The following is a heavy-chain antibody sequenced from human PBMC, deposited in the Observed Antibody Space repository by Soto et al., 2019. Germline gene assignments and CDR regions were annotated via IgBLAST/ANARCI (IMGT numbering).Heavy chain of an antibody. J-gene: IGHJ3*02. CDR1: GFTFSIYS. Sequence: EVPLVESGGGLVQPGGSLRLSCAASGFTFSIYSMNWVRQAPGKGLEWISYISSGSNTIYYADSVKGRFTISRDNAKNSLYLQMNNLRDEDTAIYYCAKPFNRPDIWGQGTMVTVSS. V-gene: IGHV3-48*02. CDR3: AKPFNRPDI. CDR2: ISSGSNTI.